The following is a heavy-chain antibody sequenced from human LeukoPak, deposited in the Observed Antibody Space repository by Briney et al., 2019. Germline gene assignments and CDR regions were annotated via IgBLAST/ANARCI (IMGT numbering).Heavy chain of an antibody. CDR1: GFTFSSYA. J-gene: IGHJ6*02. V-gene: IGHV3-30-3*01. D-gene: IGHD6-19*01. Sequence: GGSLRLSCAASGFTFSSYAMHWVRHAPAKGLEWVAVISYNGSNKYYADSVKGRFTISRDNSQNTLYLQMNSLRAEDTAVYYCATTRSSGWYEGPYYGIDVWGQGTTVTVSS. CDR2: ISYNGSNK. CDR3: ATTRSSGWYEGPYYGIDV.